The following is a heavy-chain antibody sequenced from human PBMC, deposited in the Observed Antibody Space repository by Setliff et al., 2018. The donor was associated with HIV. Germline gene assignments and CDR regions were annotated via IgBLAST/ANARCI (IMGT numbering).Heavy chain of an antibody. J-gene: IGHJ4*02. Sequence: GASVKVSCKASGYTFTNYDINWLRQATGQGLEWMGWMNPNSGNTGYAQKFQGRVTITRNTSISTAYMELSSLRSEDTAEYYCARRAGGSGSPIAYWGQGTLVTVSS. CDR3: ARRAGGSGSPIAY. CDR1: GYTFTNYD. D-gene: IGHD3-10*01. V-gene: IGHV1-8*03. CDR2: MNPNSGNT.